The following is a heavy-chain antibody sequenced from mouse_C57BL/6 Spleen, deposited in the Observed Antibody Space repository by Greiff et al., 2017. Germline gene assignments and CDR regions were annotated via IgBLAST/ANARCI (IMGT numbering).Heavy chain of an antibody. D-gene: IGHD4-1*01. V-gene: IGHV1-7*01. CDR1: GYTFTSYW. Sequence: QVQLKESGAELAKPGASVKLSCKASGYTFTSYWMHWVKQRPGQGLEWIGFINPSSGYTKYNQKFKDKATLTADKSSSTAYMQLSSLTYEDSAVYYCAREWDLYQLDYWGQGTTLTVSS. J-gene: IGHJ2*01. CDR3: AREWDLYQLDY. CDR2: INPSSGYT.